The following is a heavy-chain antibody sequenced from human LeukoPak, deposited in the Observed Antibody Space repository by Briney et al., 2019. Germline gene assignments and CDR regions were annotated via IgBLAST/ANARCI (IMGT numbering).Heavy chain of an antibody. CDR2: IKSKTDGGTT. CDR3: TTGAYDILTGYYHWYFDL. J-gene: IGHJ2*01. D-gene: IGHD3-9*01. Sequence: GGSLRLSCAASGFTFTNARMSWVRQAPGRGLEWVGRIKSKTDGGTTDYAAPVKGRFTISRDDSKNTLYLQMNSLKTEDTAVYYCTTGAYDILTGYYHWYFDLWGRGTLVTVSS. CDR1: GFTFTNAR. V-gene: IGHV3-15*01.